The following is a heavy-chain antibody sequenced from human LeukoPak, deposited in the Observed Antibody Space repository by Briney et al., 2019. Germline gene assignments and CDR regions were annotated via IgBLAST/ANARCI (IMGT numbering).Heavy chain of an antibody. CDR1: GYSFTSYW. Sequence: GESLNISCKGSGYSFTSYWIGWVRQMPGKGLEWMGIIYPGDSDTRYSPSFQGQVTISADKSISTAYLQWSSLKASDTDMYYCARGRYYDYVWGSYRPXYFDXXGQGTXVTVS. D-gene: IGHD3-16*02. J-gene: IGHJ4*02. CDR3: ARGRYYDYVWGSYRPXYFDX. CDR2: IYPGDSDT. V-gene: IGHV5-51*01.